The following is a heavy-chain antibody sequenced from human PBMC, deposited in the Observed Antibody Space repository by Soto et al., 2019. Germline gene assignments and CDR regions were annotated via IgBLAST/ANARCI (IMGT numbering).Heavy chain of an antibody. Sequence: VSLRLSCSASGFTFLSYAMHWVRQAPGKGLEYVSAIGSNGGSTYYADSVKGRFTISRDNSKNTLYLQMSSLRAEDTAMYYCVKDQDWNYASNDAFDIWGQGTMVTVSS. CDR2: IGSNGGST. J-gene: IGHJ3*02. V-gene: IGHV3-64D*06. CDR3: VKDQDWNYASNDAFDI. D-gene: IGHD1-7*01. CDR1: GFTFLSYA.